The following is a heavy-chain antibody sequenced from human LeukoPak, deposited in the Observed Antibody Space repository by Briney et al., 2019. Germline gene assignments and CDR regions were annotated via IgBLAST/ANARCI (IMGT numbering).Heavy chain of an antibody. CDR3: AKPSGSGVDY. CDR1: GFTFSSYA. J-gene: IGHJ4*01. CDR2: INGSGGST. V-gene: IGHV3-23*01. D-gene: IGHD1-26*01. Sequence: GGSLRLSCAASGFTFSSYAMSWVRQAPGKGLEWVSDINGSGGSTYYADSVKGRFTISRDNSKNTLYLQMNSVRSEDTALYYCAKPSGSGVDYWGQGTRVTVSS.